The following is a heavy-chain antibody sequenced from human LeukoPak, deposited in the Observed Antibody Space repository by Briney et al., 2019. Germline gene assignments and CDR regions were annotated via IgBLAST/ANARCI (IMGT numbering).Heavy chain of an antibody. CDR2: IFTSGST. J-gene: IGHJ5*02. D-gene: IGHD1-1*01. Sequence: SETLSLTCTVSGGSISSGSYYWSWIRQPAGKGLEWIGRIFTSGSTNYNPSLKSRVTISVDTSKNQFSLKLSSVTAADTAVYYCARDLPSGGTFDPWGQGTLVTVSS. CDR1: GGSISSGSYY. V-gene: IGHV4-61*02. CDR3: ARDLPSGGTFDP.